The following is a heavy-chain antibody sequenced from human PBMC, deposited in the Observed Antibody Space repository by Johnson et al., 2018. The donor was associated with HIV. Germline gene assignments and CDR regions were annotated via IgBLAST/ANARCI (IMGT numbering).Heavy chain of an antibody. V-gene: IGHV3-7*01. Sequence: MLLVESGGGLVQPGGSLRLSCAASGFTFSSYWMSWVRQAPGKGLEWVANIKQDGSEKYYVDSVKGRFTNSRDNDKNSLYLQMNSLRAEDTAVYYCARIRPANWGVNDAFDIWGQGTMVTVSS. CDR1: GFTFSSYW. CDR3: ARIRPANWGVNDAFDI. CDR2: IKQDGSEK. J-gene: IGHJ3*02. D-gene: IGHD7-27*01.